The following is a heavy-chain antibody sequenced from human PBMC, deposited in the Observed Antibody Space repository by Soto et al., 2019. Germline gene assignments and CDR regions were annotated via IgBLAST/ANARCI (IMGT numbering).Heavy chain of an antibody. CDR1: GGSISSSSYY. CDR3: ARRQGLVKFDY. CDR2: IYYSGRT. D-gene: IGHD6-19*01. V-gene: IGHV4-39*01. Sequence: QLQLQESGPGLVKPSETLSLTCTVSGGSISSSSYYWGWIRQPPGKGLEWIGSIYYSGRTYYNPSLKSRVTISVDTSKNPFCLKLSSVTAADTAVYYCARRQGLVKFDYWGQGTLVTVSS. J-gene: IGHJ4*02.